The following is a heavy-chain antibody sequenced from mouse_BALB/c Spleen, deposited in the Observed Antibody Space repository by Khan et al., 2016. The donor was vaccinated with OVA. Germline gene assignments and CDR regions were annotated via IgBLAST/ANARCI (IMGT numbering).Heavy chain of an antibody. J-gene: IGHJ3*01. D-gene: IGHD2-1*01. Sequence: QVQLKESGAELAKPGHSVKMSCKASGYTFTTYWMHWVKQRPGQGLEWIGYIDPSTGYTEYNQKFKDKATLTTDKSSSTAFMQLSSLTSEDSAVYYCARRRIYGIIAYWGQGTLVTVSA. CDR1: GYTFTTYW. CDR3: ARRRIYGIIAY. V-gene: IGHV1-7*01. CDR2: IDPSTGYT.